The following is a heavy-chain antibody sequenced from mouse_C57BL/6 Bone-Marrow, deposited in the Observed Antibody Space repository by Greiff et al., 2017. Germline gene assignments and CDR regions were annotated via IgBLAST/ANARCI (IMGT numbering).Heavy chain of an antibody. CDR2: IDPETGGT. J-gene: IGHJ2*01. Sequence: QVQLQQSGAELVRPGASVTLSCKASGYTFTDYEMHWVKQTPVHGLEWSGAIDPETGGTAYNQKFKGKDILTADKSSSTAYMELRSLTSEDSAVYYCTGDGLDYWGQGTTLTVSS. D-gene: IGHD1-1*01. V-gene: IGHV1-15*01. CDR3: TGDGLDY. CDR1: GYTFTDYE.